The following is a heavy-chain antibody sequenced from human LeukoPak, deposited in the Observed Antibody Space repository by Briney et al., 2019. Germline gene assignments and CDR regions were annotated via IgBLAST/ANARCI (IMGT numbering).Heavy chain of an antibody. D-gene: IGHD1-26*01. J-gene: IGHJ4*02. V-gene: IGHV3-23*01. CDR1: GFTFSSYA. CDR3: ARAGYSGLTAFDY. Sequence: GGSLRLSCAASGFTFSSYAMSCVRDAPGKGLEWASTISGSGAYTYYADSVKGRFTISRDNSKNTLYLQMNSLRAEDTAVYYCARAGYSGLTAFDYWGQGTLVTVSS. CDR2: ISGSGAYT.